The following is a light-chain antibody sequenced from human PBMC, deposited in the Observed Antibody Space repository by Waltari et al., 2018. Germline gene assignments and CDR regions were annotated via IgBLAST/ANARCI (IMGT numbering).Light chain of an antibody. CDR2: WAS. V-gene: IGKV4-1*01. CDR1: QSVLYSSNNKNY. CDR3: QQYYSTPHT. J-gene: IGKJ2*01. Sequence: DIVMTQSPDSLAVSLGERATINCKSSQSVLYSSNNKNYLAWYQQKPVQPPNLLIYWASTRESGVPDRFSGSGSGTDFTLTISSLQAEDVAVYYCQQYYSTPHTFGQGTKLEIK.